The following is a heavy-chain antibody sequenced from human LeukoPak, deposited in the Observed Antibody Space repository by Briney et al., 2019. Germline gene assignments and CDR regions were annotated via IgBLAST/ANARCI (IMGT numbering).Heavy chain of an antibody. CDR2: IIPIFGTA. J-gene: IGHJ4*02. D-gene: IGHD2-2*01. CDR3: ARDFYCSSTSCHPR. Sequence: SVKVSCKASGYTFTSYGISWVRQAPGQGLEWMGGIIPIFGTANYAQKFQGRVTITADESTSTAYMELSSLRSEDTAVYYCARDFYCSSTSCHPRWGQGTLVTVSS. CDR1: GYTFTSYG. V-gene: IGHV1-69*13.